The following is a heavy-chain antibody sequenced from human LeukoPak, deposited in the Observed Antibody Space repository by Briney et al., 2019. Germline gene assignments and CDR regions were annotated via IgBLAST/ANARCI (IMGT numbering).Heavy chain of an antibody. CDR2: ISSSSSYI. Sequence: GGPLRLSCAASGFTFSTYSMNWVRQAPGKGLEWVSSISSSSSYISYADSVKGRFTISRDNAKNSLYLQMNSLRAEDTAVYYCARDQARLWFGELLEGNYYGMDVWGQGTTVTVSS. J-gene: IGHJ6*02. D-gene: IGHD3-10*01. CDR3: ARDQARLWFGELLEGNYYGMDV. V-gene: IGHV3-21*01. CDR1: GFTFSTYS.